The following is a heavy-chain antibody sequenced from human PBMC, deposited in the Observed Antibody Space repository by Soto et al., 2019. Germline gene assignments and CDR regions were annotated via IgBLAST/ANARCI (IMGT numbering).Heavy chain of an antibody. CDR3: GKDLQFSGWLRAQTFEY. D-gene: IGHD6-19*01. V-gene: IGHV3-23*01. CDR1: GFTFSSHA. Sequence: EVQLLESGGGLVQPGGSLRLSCAVSGFTFSSHAMSWVRQAPGKGLECVSSITGSGGSTYYADSVKGRFTISRDKSKNTLYLQMNSLRGEDTAGYYCGKDLQFSGWLRAQTFEYWGPGTQVTVSS. J-gene: IGHJ4*02. CDR2: ITGSGGST.